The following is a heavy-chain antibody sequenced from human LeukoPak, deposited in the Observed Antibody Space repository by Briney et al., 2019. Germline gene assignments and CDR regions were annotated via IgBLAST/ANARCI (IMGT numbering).Heavy chain of an antibody. CDR2: INHSGST. D-gene: IGHD3-22*01. V-gene: IGHV4-34*01. CDR3: ASLKRFYDSSGYYDVNSDY. CDR1: GGSFSGCY. Sequence: SETLSLTCAVYGGSFSGCYWSWIRQPPGKGLEWIGEINHSGSTNYNPSLKSRVTISVDTSKNQFSLKLSSVTAADTAVYYCASLKRFYDSSGYYDVNSDYWGQGTLVTVSS. J-gene: IGHJ4*02.